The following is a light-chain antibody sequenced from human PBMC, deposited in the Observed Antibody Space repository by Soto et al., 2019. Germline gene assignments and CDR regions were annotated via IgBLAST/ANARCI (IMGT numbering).Light chain of an antibody. CDR2: EVS. CDR3: SSYAGSNSWYV. J-gene: IGLJ1*01. CDR1: SSDVGGYNF. Sequence: SVLTQPPSASGSPGQSVTISCTGTSSDVGGYNFVSWYQQHPGKAPKLMIFEVSKRPSGVPDRFSGSKSGNTASLTVSGLQAEDEADYYCSSYAGSNSWYVFGTGTKVTVL. V-gene: IGLV2-8*01.